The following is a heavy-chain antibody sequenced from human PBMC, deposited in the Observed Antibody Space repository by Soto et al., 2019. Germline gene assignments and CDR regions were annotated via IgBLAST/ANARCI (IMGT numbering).Heavy chain of an antibody. J-gene: IGHJ3*02. CDR2: IIPIFGTA. V-gene: IGHV1-69*13. CDR3: ARLRFQYSSSWYDAFDI. D-gene: IGHD6-13*01. CDR1: GGTFSSYS. Sequence: ASVKVSCKASGGTFSSYSISWVRQAPGQGLEWMGGIIPIFGTANYAQKFQGRVTITADESTSTAYMELSSLRSEDTAVYYCARLRFQYSSSWYDAFDIWGQGTMVTVSS.